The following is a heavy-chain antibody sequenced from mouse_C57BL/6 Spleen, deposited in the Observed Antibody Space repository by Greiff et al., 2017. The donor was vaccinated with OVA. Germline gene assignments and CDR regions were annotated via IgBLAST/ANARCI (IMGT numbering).Heavy chain of an antibody. Sequence: VQLQQPGAELVKPGASVKLSCKASGYTFTSYWMQWVKQRPGQGLEWIGEIDPSDSYTNYNQKFKGKATLTVDTSSSTAYMQLSSLTSEDSAVYYCARKVYYDYDDWYFDVWGTGTTVTVSS. D-gene: IGHD2-4*01. CDR1: GYTFTSYW. J-gene: IGHJ1*03. CDR3: ARKVYYDYDDWYFDV. V-gene: IGHV1-50*01. CDR2: IDPSDSYT.